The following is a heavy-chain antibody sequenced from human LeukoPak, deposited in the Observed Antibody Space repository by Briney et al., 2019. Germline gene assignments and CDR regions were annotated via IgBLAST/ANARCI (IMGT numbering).Heavy chain of an antibody. CDR2: INSDGSST. Sequence: GGSLRLSCAASGFTFSSYWMHWVRQAPGKGLVWVSRINSDGSSTSYADSVKGRFTISRDNAKNTLYLQMSSLRAEDTAVYYCARDGSYEHFDYWGQGTLVTVSS. J-gene: IGHJ4*02. V-gene: IGHV3-74*01. D-gene: IGHD1-26*01. CDR3: ARDGSYEHFDY. CDR1: GFTFSSYW.